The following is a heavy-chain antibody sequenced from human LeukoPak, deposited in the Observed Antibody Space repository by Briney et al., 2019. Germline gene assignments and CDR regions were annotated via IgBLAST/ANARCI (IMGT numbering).Heavy chain of an antibody. CDR1: GFTFSSYA. V-gene: IGHV3-23*01. J-gene: IGHJ4*02. CDR2: ISGSGGST. Sequence: KSGGSLRLSCAASGFTFSSYAMSWVRRAPGKGLEWVSAISGSGGSTYYADSVKGRFTISRDNSKNTLYLQMNSLRAEDTAVYYCAKGLHSSGWYYFDYWGQGTLVTVSS. D-gene: IGHD6-19*01. CDR3: AKGLHSSGWYYFDY.